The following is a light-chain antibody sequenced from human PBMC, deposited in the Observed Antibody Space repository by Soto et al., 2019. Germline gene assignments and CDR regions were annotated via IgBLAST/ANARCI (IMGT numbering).Light chain of an antibody. CDR1: QSISSY. J-gene: IGKJ2*01. Sequence: DIQMTQSPSSLSASVGDRVTITCRASQSISSYLNWYQQKPGKAPKLLIYAASSLQSGVPSGFSGSGSGTDFTLTISSLQPDDFATYYCQQSYSTPYTFGQGTKLEIK. V-gene: IGKV1-39*01. CDR2: AAS. CDR3: QQSYSTPYT.